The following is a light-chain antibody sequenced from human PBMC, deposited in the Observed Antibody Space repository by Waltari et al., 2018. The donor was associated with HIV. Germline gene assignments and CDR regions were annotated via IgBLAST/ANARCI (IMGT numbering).Light chain of an antibody. CDR1: SSDVGSSNR. CDR3: SSYTSSTVV. CDR2: EVN. J-gene: IGLJ2*01. V-gene: IGLV2-18*02. Sequence: QSALTQPPSVSGSPGQSVTISCPGTSSDVGSSNRVSWYQQPPGTAPKLMIYEVNNRPSGVPDRFSGSKSGNTASLTISGLQAEDEADYYCSSYTSSTVVFGGGTKLTVL.